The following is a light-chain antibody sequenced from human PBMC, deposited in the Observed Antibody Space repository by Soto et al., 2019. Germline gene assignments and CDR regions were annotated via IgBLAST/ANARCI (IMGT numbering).Light chain of an antibody. V-gene: IGLV2-14*01. CDR2: EVT. CDR1: SSDIGGYNY. Sequence: QSVLAQPASVSGSPGQAITISCTGASSDIGGYNYVSWYQHHPGKAPKLLIYEVTNRPSGVSNRFSGSKSGKTASLTISGLQAEDEADYYCSSYTTSGSLFYVFGTGPKVTVL. J-gene: IGLJ1*01. CDR3: SSYTTSGSLFYV.